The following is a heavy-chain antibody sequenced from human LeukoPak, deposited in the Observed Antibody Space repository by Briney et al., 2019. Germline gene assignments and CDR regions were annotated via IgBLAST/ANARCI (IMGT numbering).Heavy chain of an antibody. Sequence: PGGSLRLSCAASEFTFDDYAMHWVRQAPGKVLEWVSGISWNSGSIGYADSVKGRFTISRDNAKNSLYLQMNSLRAEDTALYYCAKGALRYYDSSGYYSSYFDYWGQGTLVTVSS. CDR1: EFTFDDYA. D-gene: IGHD3-22*01. V-gene: IGHV3-9*01. J-gene: IGHJ4*02. CDR3: AKGALRYYDSSGYYSSYFDY. CDR2: ISWNSGSI.